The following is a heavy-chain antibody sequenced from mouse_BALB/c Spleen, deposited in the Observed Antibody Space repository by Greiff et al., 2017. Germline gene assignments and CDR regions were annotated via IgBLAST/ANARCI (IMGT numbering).Heavy chain of an antibody. V-gene: IGHV1-63*02. Sequence: VQLQQSGPELVRPGTSVTISCTASGYTFTNYWLGWVKQRPGHGLEWIGDIYPGGGYTNYNEKFKGKATLTADTSSSTAYMQLSSLTSEASAVYVCEKSGTTATYLDYWGQGTTLTVSS. J-gene: IGHJ2*01. CDR3: EKSGTTATYLDY. CDR2: IYPGGGYT. CDR1: GYTFTNYW. D-gene: IGHD1-2*01.